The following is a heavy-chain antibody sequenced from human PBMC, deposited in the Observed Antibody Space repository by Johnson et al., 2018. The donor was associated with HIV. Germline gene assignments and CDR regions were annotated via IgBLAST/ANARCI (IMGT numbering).Heavy chain of an antibody. CDR1: GFTFSNAW. Sequence: VQLVESGGGLVKPGGSLRLSCAASGFTFSNAWMSWVRQAPGKGLEWVGRMKSRTDGSSTSYADSVKGRFTISRDNSKNTLYLQMNSLRAEDTAVYYCARDRLYSSGCYGTDAFDIWGQGTMVTVSS. V-gene: IGHV3-15*01. J-gene: IGHJ3*02. D-gene: IGHD6-19*01. CDR2: MKSRTDGSST. CDR3: ARDRLYSSGCYGTDAFDI.